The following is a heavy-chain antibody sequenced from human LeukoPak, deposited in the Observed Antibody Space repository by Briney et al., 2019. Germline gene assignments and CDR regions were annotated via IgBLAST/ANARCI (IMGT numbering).Heavy chain of an antibody. Sequence: ASVTDSCKASGGTFSSYAISWVRQAPGQGHDWMAGIIPIFGTASCVQKFQGRVTITADGSTSTAYMELTSLRPEDTGVYYCARLRSYGYWAAFAYWVQGTLVTVSS. CDR1: GGTFSSYA. CDR2: IIPIFGTA. D-gene: IGHD5-18*01. J-gene: IGHJ4*02. V-gene: IGHV1-69*01. CDR3: ARLRSYGYWAAFAY.